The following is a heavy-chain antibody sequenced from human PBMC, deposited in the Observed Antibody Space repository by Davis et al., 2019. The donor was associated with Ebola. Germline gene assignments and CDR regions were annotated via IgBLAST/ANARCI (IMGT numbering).Heavy chain of an antibody. D-gene: IGHD6-25*01. CDR3: ARVSSSGWHFYYFGTDV. Sequence: GESLKISCAASGFTFRDYYMTWIRQAPGKGLEWVAYISGSGSTRFYADSVKGRFTISRDESSVYLQMNSLRDEDTAVYYCARVSSSGWHFYYFGTDVWGKGTTVTVSS. CDR1: GFTFRDYY. CDR2: ISGSGSTR. J-gene: IGHJ6*04. V-gene: IGHV3-11*04.